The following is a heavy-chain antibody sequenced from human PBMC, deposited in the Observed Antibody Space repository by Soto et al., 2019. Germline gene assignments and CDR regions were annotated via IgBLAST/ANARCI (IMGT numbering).Heavy chain of an antibody. J-gene: IGHJ4*02. D-gene: IGHD5-12*01. V-gene: IGHV3-7*01. CDR3: TRGGTQTWLQEY. CDR2: IRQDGGDK. CDR1: GCTLSDYW. Sequence: LRXSFASSGCTLSDYWMSWVRLAPGKGLEWVANIRQDGGDKYYVDSVKGRFTISRDNAKNSVYLQMNSLRAEDTAVYYCTRGGTQTWLQEYWGQGTLVTVSS.